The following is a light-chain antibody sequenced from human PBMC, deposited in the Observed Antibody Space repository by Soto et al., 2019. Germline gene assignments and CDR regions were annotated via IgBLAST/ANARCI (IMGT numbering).Light chain of an antibody. CDR3: QQYKDYWT. J-gene: IGKJ1*01. CDR2: ETS. V-gene: IGKV1-5*03. CDR1: QTISSW. Sequence: QMTQSPAPLSASVGDRVTITCRASQTISSWLAWYQQKPGKAPKLLIYETSSLEDGVPSRFTGSGSGTEFSLTITSLQPEDFASYYCQQYKDYWTFGQGTKVDIK.